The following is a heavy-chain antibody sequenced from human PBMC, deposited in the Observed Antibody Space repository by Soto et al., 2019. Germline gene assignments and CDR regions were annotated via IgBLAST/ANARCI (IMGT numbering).Heavy chain of an antibody. CDR1: GFTFDDYT. CDR3: AKDLNYDDSSAQAGYYGMDV. V-gene: IGHV3-43*01. Sequence: VRCRRLSCAPCGFTFDDYTIYWARPAPGKGLGWVSLTSWDGGSTYYADSVKGRFTISRDNSKNSLYLQMNSLRTEDTALYYCAKDLNYDDSSAQAGYYGMDVWGQGNTVTVSS. J-gene: IGHJ6*02. CDR2: TSWDGGST. D-gene: IGHD3-22*01.